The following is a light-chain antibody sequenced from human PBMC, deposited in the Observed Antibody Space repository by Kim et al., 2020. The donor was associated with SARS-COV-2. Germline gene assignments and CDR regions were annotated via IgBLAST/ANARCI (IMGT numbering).Light chain of an antibody. CDR3: SAWDNSLSAWV. CDR1: SNNGGNQG. CDR2: RNN. Sequence: RPPAAITCMGHSNNGGNQGAPWLQHPQGHPPNLLSYRNNTRPSGISERLSASRSGNTASLTITGLQPEDEADYYCSAWDNSLSAWVFGGGTQLTVL. V-gene: IGLV10-54*01. J-gene: IGLJ3*02.